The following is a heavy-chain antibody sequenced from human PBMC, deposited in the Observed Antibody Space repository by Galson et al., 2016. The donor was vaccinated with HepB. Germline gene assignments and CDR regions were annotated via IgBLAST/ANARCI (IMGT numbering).Heavy chain of an antibody. D-gene: IGHD6-6*01. J-gene: IGHJ4*02. V-gene: IGHV3-48*04. CDR3: ARPSSSSWAFDY. CDR1: GFTFSRYS. CDR2: LSSSSSTI. Sequence: SLRLSCAASGFTFSRYSMNWVRQAPGKGPEWVSYLSSSSSTIYYAGSVKGRFTIARDNAKNSLYPQMNSLRAEDTAVYYCARPSSSSWAFDYWGQGTLVTVSS.